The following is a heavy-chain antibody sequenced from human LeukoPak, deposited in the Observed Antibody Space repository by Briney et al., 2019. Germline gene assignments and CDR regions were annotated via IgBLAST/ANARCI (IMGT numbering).Heavy chain of an antibody. J-gene: IGHJ4*02. D-gene: IGHD3-22*01. CDR3: AKDYYDSSGYYKAPGSY. CDR2: IWYDGSNK. Sequence: PGRSLRPPCAASGFTFSSYGMHWVRQAPGKGLEWVAVIWYDGSNKYYADSVKGRFTISRDNSKNTLYLQMNSLRAEDTAVYYCAKDYYDSSGYYKAPGSYWGQGTLVTVSS. V-gene: IGHV3-33*06. CDR1: GFTFSSYG.